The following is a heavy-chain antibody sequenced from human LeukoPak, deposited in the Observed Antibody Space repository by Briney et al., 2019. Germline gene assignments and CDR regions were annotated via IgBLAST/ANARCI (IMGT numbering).Heavy chain of an antibody. V-gene: IGHV1-69*04. Sequence: SVKVSCKASGGTFSSYAISWVRQAPGQGLEWMGRIIPILGIANYAQKFQGRVTITADKSTSTAYMELSSLRSEDTAVYYCARDWVRGSGVDYWGQGTLVTVSS. CDR2: IIPILGIA. CDR1: GGTFSSYA. J-gene: IGHJ4*02. D-gene: IGHD3-10*01. CDR3: ARDWVRGSGVDY.